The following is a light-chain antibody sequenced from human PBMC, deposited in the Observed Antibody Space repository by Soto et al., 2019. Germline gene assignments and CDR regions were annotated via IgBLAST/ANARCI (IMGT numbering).Light chain of an antibody. CDR2: WAS. CDR1: QSVFYSSNNRSY. CDR3: QQYYSTPPN. J-gene: IGKJ3*01. Sequence: DIVMTQSPDSLAVFLGERATIDCKSSQSVFYSSNNRSYLAWYQQKLGQPPKLLVYWASTRESGVPDRFSGSGSGIDFTLTIGSLQPEDVAVYYCQQYYSTPPNFGPGTKVHIK. V-gene: IGKV4-1*01.